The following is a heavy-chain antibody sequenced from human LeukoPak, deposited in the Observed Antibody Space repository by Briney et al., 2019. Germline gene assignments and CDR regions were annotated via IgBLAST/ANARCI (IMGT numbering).Heavy chain of an antibody. CDR1: GYTFTGYY. CDR3: ARVGVTIFGVVLMTFDY. CDR2: INPNSGGT. Sequence: ASVKVSCKAFGYTFTGYYMHWVRQAPGQGLEWMGWINPNSGGTNYAQKFQGRVTMTRDTSISTAYMELSRLRSDDTAVYYCARVGVTIFGVVLMTFDYWGQGTLVTVSS. D-gene: IGHD3-3*01. J-gene: IGHJ4*02. V-gene: IGHV1-2*02.